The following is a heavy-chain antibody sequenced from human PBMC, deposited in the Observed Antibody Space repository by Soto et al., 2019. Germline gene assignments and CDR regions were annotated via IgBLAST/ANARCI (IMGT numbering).Heavy chain of an antibody. CDR1: GYTFTSYG. Sequence: ASVKVSCKASGYTFTSYGISWVRQAPGQGLEWMGWISAYNGNTNYAQKLQGRVTMTTDTSTSTAYMELRSLRSDDTAVYYCARPLNGYHYYGMDVWGQGTTVTVSS. J-gene: IGHJ6*02. CDR2: ISAYNGNT. CDR3: ARPLNGYHYYGMDV. V-gene: IGHV1-18*01.